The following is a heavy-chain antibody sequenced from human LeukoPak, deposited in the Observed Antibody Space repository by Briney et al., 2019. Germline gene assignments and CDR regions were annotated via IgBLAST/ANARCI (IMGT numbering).Heavy chain of an antibody. CDR3: ARPSGSYEDDAFDI. Sequence: ASVKVSCKASGYTFTSYGISWVRQAPGQGLEWMGWISAHNGNTNYAQKLQGRVTMTTDTSTSTAYMELRSLRPDDTAVYYCARPSGSYEDDAFDIWGQGTMVTVSS. V-gene: IGHV1-18*04. J-gene: IGHJ3*02. D-gene: IGHD1-26*01. CDR2: ISAHNGNT. CDR1: GYTFTSYG.